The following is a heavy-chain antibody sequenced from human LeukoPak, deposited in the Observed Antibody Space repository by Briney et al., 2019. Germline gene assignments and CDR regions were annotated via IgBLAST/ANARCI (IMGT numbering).Heavy chain of an antibody. D-gene: IGHD3-22*01. J-gene: IGHJ3*02. CDR2: VNPDETDT. CDR3: ARVGPITMIAVVQGAFDI. V-gene: IGHV3-74*03. Sequence: GGSLRLSCAASGFRFSSHWMHWIRQAPGKGLVWVSRVNPDETDTSSADSVRGRFTISRDNSKNTLYLQMNSLRAEDTAVYYCARVGPITMIAVVQGAFDIWGQGTMVTVSS. CDR1: GFRFSSHW.